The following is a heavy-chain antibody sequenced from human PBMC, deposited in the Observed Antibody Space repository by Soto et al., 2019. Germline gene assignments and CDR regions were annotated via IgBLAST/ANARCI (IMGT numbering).Heavy chain of an antibody. V-gene: IGHV3-21*01. J-gene: IGHJ4*02. CDR1: GFIFSTYT. Sequence: GGSLRLSCAASGFIFSTYTMNWVRQAPGKGLEWVSSISSSSSYIYYADSLKGRFTISRDNAKNSLYLQMNSLRAEDTAVYYCAREYYYDSSGYHGYWGQGTLVTVS. CDR2: ISSSSSYI. CDR3: AREYYYDSSGYHGY. D-gene: IGHD3-22*01.